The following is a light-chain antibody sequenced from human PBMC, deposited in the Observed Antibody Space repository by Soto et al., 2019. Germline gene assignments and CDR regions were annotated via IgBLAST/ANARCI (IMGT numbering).Light chain of an antibody. Sequence: DIQMTQSPSSLSASVGDRVTITCRASQTISKFLNWYQQKPGKAPKLLIYAASGLQSGVPSRFGGSGSGTDFTLTISSLQPDDFASYQCQESYSPPSTVGQGNKLEI. CDR2: AAS. CDR1: QTISKF. CDR3: QESYSPPST. J-gene: IGKJ2*01. V-gene: IGKV1-39*01.